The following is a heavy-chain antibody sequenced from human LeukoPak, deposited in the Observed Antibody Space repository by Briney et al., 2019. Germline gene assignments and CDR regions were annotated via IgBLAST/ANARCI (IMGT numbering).Heavy chain of an antibody. J-gene: IGHJ5*02. Sequence: PGGSLRLSCAASGFTFSSYWMSWVPQAPGKGLEWVANIKQDGSEKYYVDSVKGRFTISRDNAKNSLYLQMNSLRAEDTAVYYCARDDSSGYYSGDWFDPWGQGTLVTVSS. D-gene: IGHD3-22*01. CDR2: IKQDGSEK. CDR3: ARDDSSGYYSGDWFDP. V-gene: IGHV3-7*01. CDR1: GFTFSSYW.